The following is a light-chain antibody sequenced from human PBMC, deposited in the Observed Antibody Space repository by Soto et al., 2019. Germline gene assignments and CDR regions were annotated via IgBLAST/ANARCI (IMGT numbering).Light chain of an antibody. CDR3: QQYYSSIT. Sequence: DILMTQSPDSLSVSLGVRATINGKSSQSVLYISNNQNYLAWYQQKPGQPPKLLIYGASTRESGVPDRFSGSGSVTDFTLTVSSLQPEDVSLYYCQQYYSSITFGQGTRLEIK. V-gene: IGKV4-1*01. CDR2: GAS. CDR1: QSVLYISNNQNY. J-gene: IGKJ5*01.